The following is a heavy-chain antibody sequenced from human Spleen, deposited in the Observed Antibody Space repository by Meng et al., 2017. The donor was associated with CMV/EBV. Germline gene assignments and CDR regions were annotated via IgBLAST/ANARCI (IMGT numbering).Heavy chain of an antibody. V-gene: IGHV1-69*05. CDR3: ARGVYCRTNRCRHYVDYYYGMDV. D-gene: IGHD2-2*01. CDR2: IIPIIGAE. J-gene: IGHJ6*02. CDR1: GGTFSSFG. Sequence: SVKVSCKASGGTFSSFGVTWVRQAPGQGLEWMGGIIPIIGAEDYAQKFQGRVSITTDESTSTVSMELSSLRSEDTAVYYCARGVYCRTNRCRHYVDYYYGMDVWGQGTTVTVSS.